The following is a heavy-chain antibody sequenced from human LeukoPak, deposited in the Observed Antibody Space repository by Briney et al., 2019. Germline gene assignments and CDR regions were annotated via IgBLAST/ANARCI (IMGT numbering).Heavy chain of an antibody. CDR3: ARDVYCSGGSCYYYYGMDV. CDR1: GGTFXSYA. V-gene: IGHV1-69*01. CDR2: XIPIFGTA. J-gene: IGHJ6*02. Sequence: KVSCKASGGTFXSYAISWVRQXPGQGLEXMGXXIPIFGTANYAQKFQGRVTITADESTSTAYMELSSLRSEDTAVYYCARDVYCSGGSCYYYYGMDVWGQGTTVTVSS. D-gene: IGHD2-15*01.